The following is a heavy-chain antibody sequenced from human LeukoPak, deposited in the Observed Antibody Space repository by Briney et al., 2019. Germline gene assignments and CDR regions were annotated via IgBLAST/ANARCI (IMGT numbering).Heavy chain of an antibody. CDR2: IYYSGST. Sequence: SETLSLTCTVSGGSISSYYWSWIRQPPGKELEWIGYIYYSGSTNYNPSLQSRVAISVDSSKNQFSLKLSSVTAADTAVYYCARHSSYGHFDYWGQGTLVTVSS. J-gene: IGHJ4*02. V-gene: IGHV4-59*08. D-gene: IGHD2-2*01. CDR1: GGSISSYY. CDR3: ARHSSYGHFDY.